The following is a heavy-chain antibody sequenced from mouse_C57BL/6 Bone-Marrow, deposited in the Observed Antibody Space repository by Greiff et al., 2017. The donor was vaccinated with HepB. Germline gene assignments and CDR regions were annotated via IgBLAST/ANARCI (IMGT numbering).Heavy chain of an antibody. D-gene: IGHD1-1*01. J-gene: IGHJ2*01. Sequence: EVHLVESGGGLVKPGGSLKLSCAASGFTFSDYGMHWVRQAPEKGLEWVAYISSGSSTIYYADTVKGRFTISRDNAKNTQFLHMTSLRSEDTAMYYCARPGNTTRVAPYFDYWGQGTTLTVSS. CDR3: ARPGNTTRVAPYFDY. CDR1: GFTFSDYG. CDR2: ISSGSSTI. V-gene: IGHV5-17*01.